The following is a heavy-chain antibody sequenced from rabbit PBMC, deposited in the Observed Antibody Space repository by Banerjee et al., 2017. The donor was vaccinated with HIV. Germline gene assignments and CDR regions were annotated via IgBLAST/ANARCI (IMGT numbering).Heavy chain of an antibody. J-gene: IGHJ4*01. CDR1: GFSFSNKAV. V-gene: IGHV1S45*01. Sequence: EQLLESGGGLVKPEGSLKLSCTASGFSFSNKAVMCWVRQAPGKGLEWIACINAVTGKAVYASWAKGRFTFSKTSSTTVTLQMTSLTAADMATYFCARSDGGYAWALNLWGPGTLAPS. D-gene: IGHD6-1*01. CDR3: ARSDGGYAWALNL. CDR2: INAVTGKA.